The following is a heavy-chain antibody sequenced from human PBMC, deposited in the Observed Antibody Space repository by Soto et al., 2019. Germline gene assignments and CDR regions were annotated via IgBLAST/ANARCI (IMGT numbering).Heavy chain of an antibody. J-gene: IGHJ3*02. CDR1: GITFTKYA. CDR2: ISGSGGGT. V-gene: IGHV3-23*01. D-gene: IGHD4-17*01. Sequence: EVQLLESGGGLVQPGGSLRLSCAASGITFTKYAMAWVRQAPEKGLEWVSGISGSGGGTYYADSVKGRFTISRDNSKNTMFMQVNSLRAEDTAKYYCVGDYGGLEGFDIWGQGTMVTVSS. CDR3: VGDYGGLEGFDI.